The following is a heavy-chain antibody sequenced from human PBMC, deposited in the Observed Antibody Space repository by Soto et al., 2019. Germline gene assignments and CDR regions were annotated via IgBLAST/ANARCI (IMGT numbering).Heavy chain of an antibody. CDR3: ATGYCSSTSCNWFDP. V-gene: IGHV4-31*03. CDR2: IYYSGST. CDR1: GGSISSGGYY. J-gene: IGHJ5*02. Sequence: SETLSLTCTVSGGSISSGGYYWSWIRQHPGKGLEWIGYIYYSGSTYYNPSLKSRVTISVDTSKNQFSLKLSSVTAADTAVYYCATGYCSSTSCNWFDPWGQGTLVTVSS. D-gene: IGHD2-2*01.